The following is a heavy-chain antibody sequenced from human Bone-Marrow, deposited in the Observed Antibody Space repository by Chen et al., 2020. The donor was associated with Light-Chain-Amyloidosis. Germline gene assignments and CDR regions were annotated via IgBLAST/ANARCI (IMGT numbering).Heavy chain of an antibody. Sequence: QVQLQQWGAGLLKPSETLSLTCAVYGGSFSGYYWSWIRQPPGKGLEWIGYIYYSGSTNYNPSLKSRVTISVDTSKNQFSLKLSSVTAADTAVYYCARGRQDYGDYLFDYWGQGTLVTVSS. CDR2: IYYSGST. J-gene: IGHJ4*02. V-gene: IGHV4-34*11. CDR1: GGSFSGYY. D-gene: IGHD4-17*01. CDR3: ARGRQDYGDYLFDY.